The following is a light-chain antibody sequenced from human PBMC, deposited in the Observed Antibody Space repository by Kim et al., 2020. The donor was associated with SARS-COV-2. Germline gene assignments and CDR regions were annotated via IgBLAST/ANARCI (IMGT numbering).Light chain of an antibody. CDR1: SSDVGGYNY. CDR2: EGS. J-gene: IGLJ3*02. V-gene: IGLV2-8*01. Sequence: SPGQSVTSSCTGASSDVGGYNYVSWYQQHPGKAPNLMIYEGSKRPSGVPDRFSGSKSGNTASLTVSGLQAEDEADYYCSSYAGSWVFGGGTQLTVL. CDR3: SSYAGSWV.